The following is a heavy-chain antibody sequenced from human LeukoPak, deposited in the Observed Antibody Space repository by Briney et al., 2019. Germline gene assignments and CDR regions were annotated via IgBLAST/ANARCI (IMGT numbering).Heavy chain of an antibody. J-gene: IGHJ6*02. D-gene: IGHD3-10*01. CDR2: IWYDGSNK. CDR1: GFTLSSYG. CDR3: ARSVRGYYYGMDV. Sequence: GRSLRLSCAASGFTLSSYGMHWVRQAPGKGLEWVAVIWYDGSNKYYADSVKGRFTISRDNSKNTLYLQMNSLRAEDTAVYYCARSVRGYYYGMDVWGQGTTVTVSS. V-gene: IGHV3-33*01.